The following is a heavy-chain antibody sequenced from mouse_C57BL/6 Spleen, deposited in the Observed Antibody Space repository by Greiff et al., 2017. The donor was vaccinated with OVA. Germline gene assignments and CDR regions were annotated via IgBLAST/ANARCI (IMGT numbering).Heavy chain of an antibody. V-gene: IGHV5-6*01. CDR1: GFTFSSYG. CDR2: ISSGGSYP. CDR3: AIFDGNHGFDY. D-gene: IGHD2-1*01. Sequence: EVQVVESGGDLVKPGGSLKLSCAASGFTFSSYGMSWVRQTPDKRLEWVATISSGGSYPYYPDSVKGRFTISRDNAKNTLYLQMSSLKSEDTAMYYCAIFDGNHGFDYWGQGTTLTVSS. J-gene: IGHJ2*01.